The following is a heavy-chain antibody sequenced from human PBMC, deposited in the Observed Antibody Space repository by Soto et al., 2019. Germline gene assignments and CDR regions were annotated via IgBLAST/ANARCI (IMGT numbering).Heavy chain of an antibody. V-gene: IGHV1-69*13. J-gene: IGHJ4*02. D-gene: IGHD3-22*01. CDR2: IIPIFGTA. CDR1: GGTFSSYA. CDR3: ARSFYDSSGYYYGLHIDY. Sequence: GASVKVSCKASGGTFSSYAISWVRQAPGQGLEWMGGIIPIFGTANYAQKFQGRVTITADESTSTAYMELSSLRSEDTAVYYCARSFYDSSGYYYGLHIDYWGQGTLVTVSS.